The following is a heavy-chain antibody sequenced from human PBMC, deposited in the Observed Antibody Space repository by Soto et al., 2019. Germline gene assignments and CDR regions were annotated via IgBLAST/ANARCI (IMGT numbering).Heavy chain of an antibody. CDR3: ARDHRIYDILTELAF. CDR2: VSTYNGDT. Sequence: APTKPCCEASRYSFPIYCIRWVRQAPGQGLAWMGWVSTYNGDTHYPQNFQGRVIMTTDTSTNTAYMELKSLRSDDTAIYFCARDHRIYDILTELAFRVQGTLVTVSS. V-gene: IGHV1-18*01. CDR1: RYSFPIYC. D-gene: IGHD3-9*01. J-gene: IGHJ4*02.